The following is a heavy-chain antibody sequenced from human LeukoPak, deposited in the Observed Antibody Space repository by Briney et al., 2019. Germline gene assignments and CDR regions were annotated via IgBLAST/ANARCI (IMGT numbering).Heavy chain of an antibody. CDR3: ARDQVVIYCYYGMDV. V-gene: IGHV1-69*13. J-gene: IGHJ6*02. D-gene: IGHD3-22*01. Sequence: GASVKVSCKASGGTFISYIINWVRQAPGQGLEWMGGIIPIFGTASYAQNFQGRVTITADESTNTAYMELSSLRSDDTAVYYCARDQVVIYCYYGMDVWGQGTTVTVSS. CDR2: IIPIFGTA. CDR1: GGTFISYI.